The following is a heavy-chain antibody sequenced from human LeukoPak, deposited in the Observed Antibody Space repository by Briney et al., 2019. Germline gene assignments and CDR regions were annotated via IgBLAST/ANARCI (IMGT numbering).Heavy chain of an antibody. CDR3: AKDYYALLWFGEFNRKYYFDY. V-gene: IGHV3-48*01. J-gene: IGHJ4*02. D-gene: IGHD3-10*01. CDR2: ISSSSSTI. Sequence: GGSLRLSCAASGFTFSSYSMNWVRQAPGKGLEWVSYISSSSSTIYYADSVKGRFTISRDNAKNSLYLQMNSLRAEDTAVCYCAKDYYALLWFGEFNRKYYFDYWGQGTLVTVSS. CDR1: GFTFSSYS.